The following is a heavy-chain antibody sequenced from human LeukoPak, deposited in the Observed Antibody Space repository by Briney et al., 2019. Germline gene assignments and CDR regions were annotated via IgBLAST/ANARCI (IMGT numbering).Heavy chain of an antibody. CDR1: GGSISSYY. CDR2: IYYSGTT. CDR3: ARLGSGTYYSGGAFDI. J-gene: IGHJ3*02. V-gene: IGHV4-59*08. Sequence: SETLSLTCTVSGGSISSYYWSWIRQPPGKGLEWIGYIYYSGTTNYNPSLKSRVTISVDTSKNQFSLELSSVTAADTGVYYCARLGSGTYYSGGAFDIWGLGTMVTVSS. D-gene: IGHD3-10*01.